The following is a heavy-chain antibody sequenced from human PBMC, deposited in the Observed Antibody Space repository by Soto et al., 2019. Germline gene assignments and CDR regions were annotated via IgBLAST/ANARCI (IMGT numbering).Heavy chain of an antibody. J-gene: IGHJ1*01. CDR1: GGTFSSYA. V-gene: IGHV1-69*06. CDR3: ARVGYDSSGYYRYFQH. D-gene: IGHD3-22*01. Sequence: ASVKVSCKASGGTFSSYAISWVRQAPGQGLEWMGGIIPIFGTANYAQKFQGRVTIIADKSTSTAYMELSSLRSEDTAVYYCARVGYDSSGYYRYFQHWGQGTLVTVSS. CDR2: IIPIFGTA.